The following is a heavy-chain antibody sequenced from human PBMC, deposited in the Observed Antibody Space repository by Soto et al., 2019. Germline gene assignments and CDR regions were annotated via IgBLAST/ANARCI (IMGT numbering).Heavy chain of an antibody. D-gene: IGHD2-2*01. V-gene: IGHV4-34*01. J-gene: IGHJ6*03. CDR1: GESFSGYS. CDR3: ARGNIVVVPAAEAYYYYMYV. CDR2: INHSGST. Sequence: ASETLSLTCAVYGESFSGYSWSWIRQPPGKGLEWIGEINHSGSTNYNPSLKSRVTISVDTSKNQFSLRLSSVTAADTAVYYCARGNIVVVPAAEAYYYYMYVWGTGNTVTVSS.